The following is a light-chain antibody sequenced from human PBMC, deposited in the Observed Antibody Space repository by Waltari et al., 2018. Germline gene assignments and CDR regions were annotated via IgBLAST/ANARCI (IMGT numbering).Light chain of an antibody. CDR2: DAA. Sequence: EIVLTQSPATLSLSPGERATLSCRASQSVNTYLAWYQQKPGQAPRLLIYDAANRATCIPARFSGSGSGTYFTLTISSLEPEDFSIYYCQQRSQWPPVTFGPGTKVNIK. CDR1: QSVNTY. V-gene: IGKV3-11*01. J-gene: IGKJ3*01. CDR3: QQRSQWPPVT.